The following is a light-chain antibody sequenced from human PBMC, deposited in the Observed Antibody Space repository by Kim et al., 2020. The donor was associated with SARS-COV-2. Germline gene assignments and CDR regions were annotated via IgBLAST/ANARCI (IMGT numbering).Light chain of an antibody. Sequence: QSALTQPASVSGSPGQSITISCTGTSSDVGGYKYVHWYQQHPGKAPKLMIYDLSKRPSGDSNRFSGSKSGNTASLTISGPQAEDEADYYGSSYTSSSTLVFGGGTQLTVL. CDR1: SSDVGGYKY. J-gene: IGLJ2*01. CDR3: SSYTSSSTLV. V-gene: IGLV2-14*01. CDR2: DLS.